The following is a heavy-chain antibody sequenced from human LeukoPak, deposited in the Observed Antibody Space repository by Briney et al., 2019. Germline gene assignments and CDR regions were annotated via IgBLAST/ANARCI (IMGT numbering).Heavy chain of an antibody. CDR2: INPSGGST. CDR3: TTDYYYGMDV. CDR1: GYTFTSYY. Sequence: GASVKVSCKVSGYTFTSYYMHWVRQAPGQGLEWMGVINPSGGSTSYAQKFQGRVTMTRDTSTSTVYMELSSLRSEDTAVYYCTTDYYYGMDVWGQGTTVTVSS. J-gene: IGHJ6*02. V-gene: IGHV1-46*01.